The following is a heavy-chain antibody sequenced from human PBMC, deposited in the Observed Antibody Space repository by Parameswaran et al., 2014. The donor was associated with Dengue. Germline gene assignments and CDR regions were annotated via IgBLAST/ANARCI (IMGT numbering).Heavy chain of an antibody. D-gene: IGHD6-19*01. CDR3: ATAQPGIAVAGTSPYYYYGMDA. J-gene: IGHJ6*04. CDR2: FDPEDGET. Sequence: WVRQAPGQGLEWMGGFDPEDGETIYAQKFQGRVTMTEDTSTDTAYMELSSLRSEDTAVYYCATAQPGIAVAGTSPYYYYGMDAWGQRDHGHRLL. V-gene: IGHV1-24*01.